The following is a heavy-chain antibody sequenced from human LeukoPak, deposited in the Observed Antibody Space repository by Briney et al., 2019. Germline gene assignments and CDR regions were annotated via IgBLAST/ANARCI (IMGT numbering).Heavy chain of an antibody. Sequence: GGSLKLSCAASGFTFSSYSMNWVRQAPGKGLEWVSSISSSSSYIYYADSVKGRFTISRDNAKNSLYLQMNSLRAEDTAVYYCARVGSGYTNDAFDIWGQGTMVTVSS. J-gene: IGHJ3*02. CDR2: ISSSSSYI. D-gene: IGHD5-12*01. CDR3: ARVGSGYTNDAFDI. V-gene: IGHV3-21*01. CDR1: GFTFSSYS.